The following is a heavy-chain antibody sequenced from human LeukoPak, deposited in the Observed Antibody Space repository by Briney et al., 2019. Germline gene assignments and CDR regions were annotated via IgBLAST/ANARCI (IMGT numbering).Heavy chain of an antibody. Sequence: PSETLSLTCAVYGGSFSGYYWSWIRQPPGKGLEWIGEINHSGSTNYNPSLKSRVTISVDTSKSQFSLKLSSVTAADTAVYYCARRGRPFDYWGQGTLVTVSS. V-gene: IGHV4-34*01. CDR3: ARRGRPFDY. CDR1: GGSFSGYY. D-gene: IGHD3-10*01. J-gene: IGHJ4*02. CDR2: INHSGST.